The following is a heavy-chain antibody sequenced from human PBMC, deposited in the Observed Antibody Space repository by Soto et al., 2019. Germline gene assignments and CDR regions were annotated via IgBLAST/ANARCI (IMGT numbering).Heavy chain of an antibody. CDR2: ISGSGGST. J-gene: IGHJ4*02. CDR3: AKFIAAAVLGGAYFDY. D-gene: IGHD6-13*01. CDR1: GFTFSSYA. Sequence: GGSLRLSCAASGFTFSSYAMSWVRQAPGKGLEWVSAISGSGGSTYYADSVKGRFTISRDNSKNTLYLQMNSLRAEDTAVYYCAKFIAAAVLGGAYFDYWGQGTLVTVSS. V-gene: IGHV3-23*01.